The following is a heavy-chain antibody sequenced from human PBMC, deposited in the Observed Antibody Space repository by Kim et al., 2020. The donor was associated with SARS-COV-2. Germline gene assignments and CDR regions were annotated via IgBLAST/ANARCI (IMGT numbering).Heavy chain of an antibody. D-gene: IGHD4-4*01. J-gene: IGHJ4*02. V-gene: IGHV4-34*01. CDR2: INHSGST. Sequence: SETLSLTCAIYGGSLRRFYWSWIRQPPGKGLEWIGEINHSGSTNYNPSLKSRVTISVDTSKNQFSLKLSSLTAADTAGYYCVSYNNGPNLSFADYWGQGTLVTVSS. CDR1: GGSLRRFY. CDR3: VSYNNGPNLSFADY.